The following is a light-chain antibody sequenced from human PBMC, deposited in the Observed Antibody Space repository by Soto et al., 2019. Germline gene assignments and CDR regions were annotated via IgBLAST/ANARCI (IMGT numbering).Light chain of an antibody. Sequence: QSVVTQSPSASGTPGQRVTISCSGSASTIGRNYVYWYQQLPGTAPKLLIYRNSQRPSGVPDRFSGSKSGTSASLAISGPRSEDVADYYSAAWDDNLSGFHDFGDGTEVTDL. V-gene: IGLV1-47*01. CDR3: AAWDDNLSGFHD. J-gene: IGLJ1*01. CDR1: ASTIGRNY. CDR2: RNS.